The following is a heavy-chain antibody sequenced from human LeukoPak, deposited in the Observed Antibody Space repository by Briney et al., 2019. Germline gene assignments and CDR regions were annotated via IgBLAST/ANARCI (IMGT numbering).Heavy chain of an antibody. V-gene: IGHV4-34*08. J-gene: IGHJ2*01. CDR3: AIESYDFWSGKRYWYFDL. CDR1: GFTFSNYN. CDR2: INHSGST. D-gene: IGHD3-3*01. Sequence: GSLRLSCAASGFTFSNYNMNWVRQAPGKGLEWIGEINHSGSTNYNPSLKSRVTISVDTSKNQFSLKLSSLTAADTAVYYCAIESYDFWSGKRYWYFDLWGRGTLVTVSS.